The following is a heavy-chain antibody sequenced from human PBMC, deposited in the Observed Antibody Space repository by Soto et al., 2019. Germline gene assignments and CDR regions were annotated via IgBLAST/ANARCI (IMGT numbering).Heavy chain of an antibody. CDR2: ISYDGSNK. D-gene: IGHD3-10*01. CDR1: GFTFSSYG. J-gene: IGHJ6*03. V-gene: IGHV3-30*18. Sequence: QVQLVESGGGVAQPGRSLRLSCAASGFTFSSYGMHWVRQAPGKGLEWVAVISYDGSNKYYADSVKGRFTISRDNSKNTLYLQMNSLRVEDTAVYYCAKNGAGRREDYYMDVWGKGTTVTVSS. CDR3: AKNGAGRREDYYMDV.